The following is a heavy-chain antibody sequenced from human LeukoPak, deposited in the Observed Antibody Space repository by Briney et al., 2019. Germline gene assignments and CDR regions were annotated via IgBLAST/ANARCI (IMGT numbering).Heavy chain of an antibody. V-gene: IGHV1-24*01. D-gene: IGHD6-13*01. J-gene: IGHJ4*02. CDR3: ATGPLQGYSSSWYKTDY. CDR1: GYTLTELS. Sequence: ASVKVSCKVSGYTLTELSMHWVRQAPGKGLEWMGGFDPEDGETIYAQKFQGRVTMTEDTSTDTAYMELSSLRSEDTAVYYCATGPLQGYSSSWYKTDYWGQGTLVTVSS. CDR2: FDPEDGET.